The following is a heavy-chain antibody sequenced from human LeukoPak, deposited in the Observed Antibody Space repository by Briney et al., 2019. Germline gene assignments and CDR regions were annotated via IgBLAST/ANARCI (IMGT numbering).Heavy chain of an antibody. V-gene: IGHV4-31*03. Sequence: PSQTLSLTCTVSGGSISSGGYYWSWIRQHPRKGLEWIGCIYYSGSTYYNPSLKSRVTISVDTSKNQFSLKLSSVTAADTAVYYCARERPFPEGSGYYYYFDYWGQGTLVTVSS. CDR1: GGSISSGGYY. D-gene: IGHD3-22*01. CDR3: ARERPFPEGSGYYYYFDY. CDR2: IYYSGST. J-gene: IGHJ4*02.